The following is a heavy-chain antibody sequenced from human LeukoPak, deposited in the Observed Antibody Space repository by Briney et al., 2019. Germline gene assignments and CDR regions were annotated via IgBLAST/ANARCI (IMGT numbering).Heavy chain of an antibody. Sequence: GASVKVSCKTSGYTFTSYDINWVRQAAGQGLEWMGWMNPKTGNAGYAQRFQGRVTMTRDNSITTAYMEMSGLRSEDTAIYYCARSRETPDYAPRSHPQKYWGQGTQVIVSS. CDR1: GYTFTSYD. CDR2: MNPKTGNA. J-gene: IGHJ4*02. CDR3: ARSRETPDYAPRSHPQKY. V-gene: IGHV1-8*01. D-gene: IGHD3-10*01.